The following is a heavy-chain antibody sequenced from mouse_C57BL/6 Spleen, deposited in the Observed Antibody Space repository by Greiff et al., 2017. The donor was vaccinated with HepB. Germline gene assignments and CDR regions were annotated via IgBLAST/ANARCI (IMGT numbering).Heavy chain of an antibody. CDR1: GFTFSDYG. CDR3: ARLTGTGDYYAMDY. J-gene: IGHJ4*01. CDR2: ISSGSSTI. D-gene: IGHD4-1*01. V-gene: IGHV5-17*01. Sequence: DVMLVESGGGLVKPGGSLKLSCAASGFTFSDYGMHWVRQAPEKGLEWVAYISSGSSTIYYADTVKGRFTISRDNAKNTLFLQMNSLRSEDTAMYYCARLTGTGDYYAMDYWGQRTSVTVSS.